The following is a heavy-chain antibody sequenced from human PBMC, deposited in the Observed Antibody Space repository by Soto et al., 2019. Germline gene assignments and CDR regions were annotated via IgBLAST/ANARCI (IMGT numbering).Heavy chain of an antibody. D-gene: IGHD3-3*01. CDR3: ATRITVFGLLIPPFDP. CDR2: INHTGRT. J-gene: IGHJ5*02. Sequence: PSETLSLTCAVYGGSVNGYYWNWIRQPPGKGLEWIGEINHTGRTHYNPSLKSRVTMSVDTSKNQFSLRLSSVTAADTAIYYCATRITVFGLLIPPFDPWGQGTQVTVSS. V-gene: IGHV4-34*01. CDR1: GGSVNGYY.